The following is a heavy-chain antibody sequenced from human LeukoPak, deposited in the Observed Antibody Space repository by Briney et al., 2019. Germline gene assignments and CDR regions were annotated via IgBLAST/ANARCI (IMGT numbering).Heavy chain of an antibody. CDR1: GISFSDDW. J-gene: IGHJ3*01. Sequence: GGSLRLSCATSGISFSDDWMTWVRQAQGKGREWVANINQDGSKENYVDSVRGRFTISRDNTKDSLFLQMNSLRAEDTAIYYCARDTSPWSDSSYFDALDLWGQGTMVTVSS. CDR3: ARDTSPWSDSSYFDALDL. D-gene: IGHD6-13*01. CDR2: INQDGSKE. V-gene: IGHV3-7*01.